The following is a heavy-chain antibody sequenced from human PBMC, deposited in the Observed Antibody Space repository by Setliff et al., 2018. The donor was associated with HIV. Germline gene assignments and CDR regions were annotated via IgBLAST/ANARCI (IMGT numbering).Heavy chain of an antibody. CDR1: GFTFSSYW. Sequence: GGSLRLSCAASGFTFSSYWMSWVRQAPGKGLEWVANIKQDGSEKYYVDSVKGRFTISRDNAKNSLYLQMNSLRAEDTAVYYCAAAPSGSYYVSTLDYWGQGTLVTVSS. J-gene: IGHJ4*02. D-gene: IGHD1-26*01. V-gene: IGHV3-7*01. CDR3: AAAPSGSYYVSTLDY. CDR2: IKQDGSEK.